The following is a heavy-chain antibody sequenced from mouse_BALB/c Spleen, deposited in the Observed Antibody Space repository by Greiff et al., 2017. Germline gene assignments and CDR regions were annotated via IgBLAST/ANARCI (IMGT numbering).Heavy chain of an antibody. Sequence: EVQLVESGGGLVQPGGSLKLSCAASGFTFSSYGMSWVRQTPDKRLELVATINSNGGSTYYPDSVKGRFTISRDNAKNTLYLQMSSLKSEDTAMYYCARAWYGNYDYAMDYWGQGTSVTVSS. D-gene: IGHD2-10*02. CDR3: ARAWYGNYDYAMDY. CDR2: INSNGGST. V-gene: IGHV5-6-3*01. J-gene: IGHJ4*01. CDR1: GFTFSSYG.